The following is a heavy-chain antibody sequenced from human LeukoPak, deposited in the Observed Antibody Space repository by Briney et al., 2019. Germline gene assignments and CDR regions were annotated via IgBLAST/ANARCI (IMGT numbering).Heavy chain of an antibody. CDR3: ARGSEYSSWVPWVSVGYYYYMDV. D-gene: IGHD6-6*01. Sequence: PSETLSLTCTVSGGSISSYYWSWIRQPPGKGLEWIGYIYTSGSTNYNPSLKSRVTISVDTSKNQFSLKLSSVTAADTAVYYCARGSEYSSWVPWVSVGYYYYMDVWGKGTTVTVSS. CDR2: IYTSGST. V-gene: IGHV4-4*09. CDR1: GGSISSYY. J-gene: IGHJ6*03.